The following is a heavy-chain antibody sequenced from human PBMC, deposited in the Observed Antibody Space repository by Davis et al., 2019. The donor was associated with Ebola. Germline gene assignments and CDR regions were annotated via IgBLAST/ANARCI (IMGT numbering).Heavy chain of an antibody. CDR1: GGSISSSSYY. D-gene: IGHD5-18*01. J-gene: IGHJ4*02. V-gene: IGHV4-39*01. CDR3: ATLTRGDNIYGYVRY. CDR2: IYYSGST. Sequence: SETLSLTCTVSGGSISSSSYYWGWIRQPPGKGLEWIGSIYYSGSTYYNPPLKSRVTISVDTSKNQFSLKLSSVTAADTAMYFCATLTRGDNIYGYVRYWGQGTLVTVS.